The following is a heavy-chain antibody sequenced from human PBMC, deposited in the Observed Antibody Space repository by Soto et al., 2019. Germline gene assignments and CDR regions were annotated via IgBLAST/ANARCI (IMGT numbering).Heavy chain of an antibody. Sequence: SVKVSCKASGGTFSSYTISWVRQAPGQGLEWMGRIIPILGIANYAQKFQGRVTITADKSTSTAYMELSSLRSEDTAVYYCARAPVGITVTTDLHYYYYYMDVWGKGTTVTVSS. CDR3: ARAPVGITVTTDLHYYYYYMDV. D-gene: IGHD4-17*01. V-gene: IGHV1-69*02. CDR1: GGTFSSYT. CDR2: IIPILGIA. J-gene: IGHJ6*03.